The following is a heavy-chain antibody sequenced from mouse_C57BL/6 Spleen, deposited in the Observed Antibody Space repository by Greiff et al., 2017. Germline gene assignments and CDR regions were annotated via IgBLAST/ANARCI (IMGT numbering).Heavy chain of an antibody. CDR2: INPSTGGT. CDR3: ARDGRGYYYAMDY. D-gene: IGHD1-1*01. J-gene: IGHJ4*01. CDR1: GYSFTGYY. V-gene: IGHV1-42*01. Sequence: EVQLQQSGPELVKPGASVKISCKASGYSFTGYYMNWVKQSPEKSLEWIGEINPSTGGTTYNQKFKAKATLTVDKSSSTAYMQLKSLTSEDSAVYYGARDGRGYYYAMDYWGQGTSVTVSS.